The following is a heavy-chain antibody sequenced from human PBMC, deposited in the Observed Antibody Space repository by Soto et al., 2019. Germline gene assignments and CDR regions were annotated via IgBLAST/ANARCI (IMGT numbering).Heavy chain of an antibody. J-gene: IGHJ6*02. D-gene: IGHD3-9*01. Sequence: EVQLVESGGGLVQPGGSLRLSCAASGFTFSSYSMNWVRQAPGKGLEWVSYISSSSSTIYYADSVKGRFTISRDNAKNSLYLQRNSLRDEDTAVYYCARDRSYYDILPGEYYYYYGMDVWGQGTTVTVSS. CDR1: GFTFSSYS. CDR2: ISSSSSTI. V-gene: IGHV3-48*02. CDR3: ARDRSYYDILPGEYYYYYGMDV.